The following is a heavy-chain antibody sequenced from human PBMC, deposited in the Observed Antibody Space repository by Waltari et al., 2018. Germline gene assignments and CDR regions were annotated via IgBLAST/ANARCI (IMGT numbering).Heavy chain of an antibody. CDR2: INSDGSST. V-gene: IGHV3-74*01. CDR1: GFIFSTYW. D-gene: IGHD6-13*01. CDR3: VRENIAAAGLES. Sequence: EVQLVESGGGLVQPGGSLRLSCVASGFIFSTYWMDWVSQAPGKGLVWVSRINSDGSSTTYADSVKGRFTISRDNAKNTLYLHMSSLRAEDTAVYYCVRENIAAAGLESWGQGTLVTVSS. J-gene: IGHJ4*02.